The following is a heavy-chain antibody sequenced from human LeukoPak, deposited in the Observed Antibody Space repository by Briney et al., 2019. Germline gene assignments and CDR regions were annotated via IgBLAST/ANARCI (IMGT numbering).Heavy chain of an antibody. CDR3: VKDHGYSSSWYFPY. Sequence: GGSLRLSCSASGFTFSSYAMHWVRQAPGKGLEYVSAISSNGGSTYYADSVKSRFTISRDNSKNTLYLQMSSLRAEDTAVYYCVKDHGYSSSWYFPYWGQGTLVTVSS. CDR1: GFTFSSYA. J-gene: IGHJ4*02. CDR2: ISSNGGST. D-gene: IGHD6-13*01. V-gene: IGHV3-64D*06.